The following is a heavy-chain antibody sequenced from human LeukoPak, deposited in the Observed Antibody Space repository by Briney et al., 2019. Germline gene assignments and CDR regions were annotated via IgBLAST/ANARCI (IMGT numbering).Heavy chain of an antibody. CDR1: GFTLSNYW. V-gene: IGHV3-7*01. D-gene: IGHD4-23*01. CDR3: ARVGTTVVTHISPPRGHPFDY. J-gene: IGHJ4*02. Sequence: PGGSLRLSCTASGFTLSNYWMSWVRQAPGKGLEWVANIKEDGSEMYYVDSLKGRFTISRDNAKNSLYLQMNSLRVEDTAVYYCARVGTTVVTHISPPRGHPFDYWGQGTLVTVSS. CDR2: IKEDGSEM.